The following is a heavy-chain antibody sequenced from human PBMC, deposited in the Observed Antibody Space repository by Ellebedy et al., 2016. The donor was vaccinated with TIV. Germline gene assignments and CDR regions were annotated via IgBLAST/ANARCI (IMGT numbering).Heavy chain of an antibody. D-gene: IGHD3-10*01. CDR1: GGSISSYY. J-gene: IGHJ4*02. Sequence: MPSETLSLTCTVSGGSISSYYWSCIRQPPGKGLEWIGYIYYNGSTNYNPSLKSRVTISVDTSKNQFSLKLSSVTAADTAVYYCARRKVRSGPAFDYWGQGTLVTVSS. CDR3: ARRKVRSGPAFDY. V-gene: IGHV4-59*08. CDR2: IYYNGST.